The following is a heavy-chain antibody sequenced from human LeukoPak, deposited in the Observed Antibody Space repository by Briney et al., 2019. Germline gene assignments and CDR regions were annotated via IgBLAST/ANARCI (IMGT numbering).Heavy chain of an antibody. CDR1: GYTFTRYG. V-gene: IGHV1-18*01. CDR2: ISASNGNT. CDR3: ARDHSNWNYAPDF. D-gene: IGHD1-7*01. J-gene: IGHJ4*02. Sequence: GASVKVSCKASGYTFTRYGIGGVGQAPRQGLQGRGWISASNGNTNYAQTFRDRVTMSTDTSTGTAYLDVRSLTSDDTAVYYCARDHSNWNYAPDFWGQGTLVIVSS.